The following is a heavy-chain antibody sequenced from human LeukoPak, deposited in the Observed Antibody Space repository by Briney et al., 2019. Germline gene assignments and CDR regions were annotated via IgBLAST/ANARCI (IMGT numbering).Heavy chain of an antibody. D-gene: IGHD3-22*01. V-gene: IGHV3-23*01. CDR3: AKSPPGYYDSSGYSTTVY. CDR1: GFTFSSYA. J-gene: IGHJ4*02. CDR2: ISGSGGST. Sequence: PGGSLRLSCAASGFTFSSYAMSWVRQAPGKGLEWVSAISGSGGSTYYADSVKGWFTISRDNSKNTLYLQMNSLRAEDTAVYYCAKSPPGYYDSSGYSTTVYWGQGTLVTVSS.